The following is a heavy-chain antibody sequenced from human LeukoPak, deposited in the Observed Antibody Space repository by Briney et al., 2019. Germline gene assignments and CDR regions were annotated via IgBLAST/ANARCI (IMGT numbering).Heavy chain of an antibody. CDR3: AREQAAAGFD. CDR1: GFTVSSNY. CDR2: IYSGGST. J-gene: IGHJ4*02. Sequence: GGSLRLSCAASGFTVSSNYMSWVRQAPGKGLEWVSVIYSGGSTYYADSVKGRFTISRDNAKNSLYLQMNSLRAEDTAVYYCAREQAAAGFDWGQGTLVTVSS. D-gene: IGHD6-13*01. V-gene: IGHV3-53*01.